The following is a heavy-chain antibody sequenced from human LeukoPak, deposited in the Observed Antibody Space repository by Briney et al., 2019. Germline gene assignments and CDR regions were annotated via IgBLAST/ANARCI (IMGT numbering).Heavy chain of an antibody. CDR3: ASTGIVGATSDY. CDR2: IYTSGST. D-gene: IGHD1-26*01. J-gene: IGHJ4*02. Sequence: PSETLSLTCGVSGYPINNAYYWVWIRQPPGKGLEWIGRIYTSGSTNYNPSLKSRVTISVDTSKNQFSLKLSSVTAADTAVYYCASTGIVGATSDYWGQGTLVTVSS. V-gene: IGHV4-38-2*01. CDR1: GYPINNAYY.